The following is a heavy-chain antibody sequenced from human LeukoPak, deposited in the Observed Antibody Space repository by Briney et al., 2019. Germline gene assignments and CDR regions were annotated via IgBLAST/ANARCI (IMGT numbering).Heavy chain of an antibody. D-gene: IGHD2-2*01. CDR2: IIPIFGTA. V-gene: IGHV1-69*13. J-gene: IGHJ4*02. CDR1: GGTFSSYA. CDR3: AGSKDIVVVPDAKVLNY. Sequence: SVKVSCKASGGTFSSYAISWVLQAPGQGLEWMGGIIPIFGTANYAQKFQGRVTITADESTSTAYMELSSLRSEDTAVYYCAGSKDIVVVPDAKVLNYWGQGTLVTVSS.